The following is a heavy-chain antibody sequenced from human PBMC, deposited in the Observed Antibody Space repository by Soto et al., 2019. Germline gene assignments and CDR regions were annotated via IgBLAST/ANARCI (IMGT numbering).Heavy chain of an antibody. Sequence: QAQLEQSGGEVKKPGSSVKVSCKASRVAFSKFIVTWGRQAPGLGLEWVGGIIPIFGTANYAQKFQGRVTINADESTSTSYMEVNNLRSEDTAVYYCAKVRYSSPMGYYYGMDVWGQGTTVTVSS. V-gene: IGHV1-69*01. CDR1: RVAFSKFI. CDR2: IIPIFGTA. CDR3: AKVRYSSPMGYYYGMDV. J-gene: IGHJ6*02. D-gene: IGHD6-19*01.